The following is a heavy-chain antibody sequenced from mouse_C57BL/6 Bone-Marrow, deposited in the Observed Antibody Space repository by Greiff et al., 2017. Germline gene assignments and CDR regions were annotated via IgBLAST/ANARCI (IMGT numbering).Heavy chain of an antibody. Sequence: QVQLQQSGAELARPGASVKMSCKASGYTFTSYTMHWVKQRPGQGLEWIGYINPSSGYTKYNQKFKDKATLTADKSSSTAYMQLSSLTSEDSAVYYCARDYDYDVDYYAMDYGGQGTSVTVSS. J-gene: IGHJ4*01. CDR2: INPSSGYT. CDR3: ARDYDYDVDYYAMDY. V-gene: IGHV1-4*01. D-gene: IGHD2-4*01. CDR1: GYTFTSYT.